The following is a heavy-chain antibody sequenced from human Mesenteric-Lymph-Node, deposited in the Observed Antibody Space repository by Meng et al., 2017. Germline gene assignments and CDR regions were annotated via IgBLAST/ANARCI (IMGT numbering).Heavy chain of an antibody. CDR1: GFTFSSYW. J-gene: IGHJ3*02. CDR2: IKHDGSEN. V-gene: IGHV3-7*01. Sequence: GESLKISCAASGFTFSSYWMHWVRQAPGKGLEWVALIKHDGSENYYLDSVKGRFTISRDNAKNSLYLQMNSLRAEDTAVYYCARDRTPYAFDIWGQGTMVTVSS. CDR3: ARDRTPYAFDI.